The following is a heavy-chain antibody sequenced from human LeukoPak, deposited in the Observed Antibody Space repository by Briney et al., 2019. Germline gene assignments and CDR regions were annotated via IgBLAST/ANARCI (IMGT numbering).Heavy chain of an antibody. CDR2: INPSGGST. D-gene: IGHD6-6*01. V-gene: IGHV1-46*01. CDR3: ARDPRIAAPHAAGFDP. Sequence: GASVKVSCKASGYTFTGYYMHWVRPAPGQGLEWMGIINPSGGSTSYAQKFQGRVTMTRDTSTSTVYMELSSLRSEDTAVYYCARDPRIAAPHAAGFDPWGQGTLVTVSS. J-gene: IGHJ5*02. CDR1: GYTFTGYY.